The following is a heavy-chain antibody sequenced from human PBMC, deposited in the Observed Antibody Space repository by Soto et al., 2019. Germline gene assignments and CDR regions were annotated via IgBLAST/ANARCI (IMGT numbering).Heavy chain of an antibody. Sequence: PSETLSLTSNVSGGSVTSGGYYWNWIRQHPGKGLEWIGYIYHSGNNYYNPSLRSRVSISVDRSKNHFSLTLSSVTAADTAVYYCASLLGYCSGGSCWPRFDHWGQGILVTVSS. J-gene: IGHJ4*02. CDR1: GGSVTSGGYY. CDR2: IYHSGNN. D-gene: IGHD2-15*01. V-gene: IGHV4-31*03. CDR3: ASLLGYCSGGSCWPRFDH.